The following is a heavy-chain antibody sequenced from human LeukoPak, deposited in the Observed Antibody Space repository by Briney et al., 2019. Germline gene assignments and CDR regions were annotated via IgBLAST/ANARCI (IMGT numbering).Heavy chain of an antibody. CDR3: AKLLVPTRLFDAFDI. CDR1: GFTFTTYA. J-gene: IGHJ3*02. V-gene: IGHV3-23*01. Sequence: PGGSLRLSCAASGFTFTTYAITWVRQAPGKGLEWVSTISGSGGSTYYADSVKGRFTISRDSSKNTLYPQMNSLRAEDTAIYYCAKLLVPTRLFDAFDIWGQGTMVTVSS. D-gene: IGHD2-8*02. CDR2: ISGSGGST.